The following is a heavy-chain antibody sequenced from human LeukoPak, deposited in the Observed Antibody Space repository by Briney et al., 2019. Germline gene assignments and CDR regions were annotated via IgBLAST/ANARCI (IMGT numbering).Heavy chain of an antibody. Sequence: ASVKVSCKASGYTSTGYYMHWVRQAPGQGLEWMGWINPNSGGTNYAQKFQGRVTMTRDTSISTAYMELSRLRSDDTAVYYCARGGYCSSTSCYLIDYWGQGTLVTVSS. CDR1: GYTSTGYY. V-gene: IGHV1-2*02. CDR2: INPNSGGT. D-gene: IGHD2-2*01. CDR3: ARGGYCSSTSCYLIDY. J-gene: IGHJ4*02.